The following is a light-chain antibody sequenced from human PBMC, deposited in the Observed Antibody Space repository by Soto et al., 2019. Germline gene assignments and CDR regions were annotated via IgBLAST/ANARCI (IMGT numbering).Light chain of an antibody. CDR2: GAS. J-gene: IGKJ1*01. V-gene: IGKV3-15*01. CDR3: QQYTNWTRT. CDR1: QSVSNN. Sequence: EVVMTQSPATLSVSPGERATLSCRASQSVSNNLAWYQQKPGQAPRLLVYGASTRATGIPARFSGSGSETDFTLTISSLQSEDFAVYYCQQYTNWTRTFGQGTTVDIX.